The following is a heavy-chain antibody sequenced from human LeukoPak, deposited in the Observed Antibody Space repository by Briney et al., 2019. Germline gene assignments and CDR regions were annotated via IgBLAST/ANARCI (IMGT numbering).Heavy chain of an antibody. CDR3: AKGTFATFDY. CDR2: VSGGGVST. Sequence: GGSLRLSCAASGFTFSSYAMSWVRQAPGKGLEWVSFVSGGGVSTYYADSVKGRFTISRDNSKNTLFLQMNSLRAEDTAIYYCAKGTFATFDYWGQGTLVTVSS. V-gene: IGHV3-23*01. J-gene: IGHJ4*02. CDR1: GFTFSSYA.